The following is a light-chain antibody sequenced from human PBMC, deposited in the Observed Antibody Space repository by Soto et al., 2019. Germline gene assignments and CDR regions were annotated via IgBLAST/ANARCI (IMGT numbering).Light chain of an antibody. CDR2: DAS. J-gene: IGKJ5*01. V-gene: IGKV3-15*01. CDR3: QQYNNGPIT. Sequence: EMVMTQSPATLSVSPGEGATLSCRASQSVSSKLAWYQQKPGQGPRLLIYDASTRATGIPARFSGSGSGTEFTLTISSLQSEDFAVYYCQQYNNGPITFGQGTRLEIK. CDR1: QSVSSK.